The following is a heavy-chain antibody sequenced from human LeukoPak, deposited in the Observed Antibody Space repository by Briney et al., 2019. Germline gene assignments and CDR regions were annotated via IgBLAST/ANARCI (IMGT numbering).Heavy chain of an antibody. J-gene: IGHJ4*02. V-gene: IGHV1-18*04. CDR2: ISAYNGNT. D-gene: IGHD2-15*01. CDR1: GYTFTSYG. CDR3: TRVGYCSGGSCYPGAY. Sequence: ASVKVSCKASGYTFTSYGISWVRQAPGQGLEWMGWISAYNGNTNYVQKLQGRVTMTTDTSTSTAYMELRSMRSDDTAVYYCTRVGYCSGGSCYPGAYWGQGTLVTVSS.